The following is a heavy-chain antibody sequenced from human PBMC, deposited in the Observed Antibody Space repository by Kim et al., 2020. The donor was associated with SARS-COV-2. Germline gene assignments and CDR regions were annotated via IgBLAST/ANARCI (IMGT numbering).Heavy chain of an antibody. Sequence: ASVKVSCKASGNTLSSYGMNWVRQAAGQTFEWMGWINVGNGNTKYAQKFQDRVTISRDTSASTAYMELSSLESEDTAVYYCVTWGGTEVPSWGQGTLVTVSS. D-gene: IGHD1-26*01. CDR3: VTWGGTEVPS. J-gene: IGHJ4*02. CDR2: INVGNGNT. CDR1: GNTLSSYG. V-gene: IGHV1-3*01.